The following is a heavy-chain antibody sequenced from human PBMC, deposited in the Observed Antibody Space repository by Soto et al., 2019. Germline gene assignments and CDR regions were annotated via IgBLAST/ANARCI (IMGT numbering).Heavy chain of an antibody. J-gene: IGHJ4*02. D-gene: IGHD3-22*01. Sequence: QVQLVQSGAEVKKPGASVKVSCKASGYTFTSYGISWVRQAPGQGLEWMGWISAYNGNTNYAQKLQGRVTMTTDTSXSAXYMELRSLRSDDTAVYYCARSWGYYDSSGYPVFDYWGQGTLVTVSS. CDR2: ISAYNGNT. CDR3: ARSWGYYDSSGYPVFDY. CDR1: GYTFTSYG. V-gene: IGHV1-18*01.